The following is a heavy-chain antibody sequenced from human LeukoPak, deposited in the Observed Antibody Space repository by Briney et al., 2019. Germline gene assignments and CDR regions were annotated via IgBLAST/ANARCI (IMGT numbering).Heavy chain of an antibody. CDR2: IYYSGTT. CDR3: ARALGAFDI. V-gene: IGHV4-59*01. CDR1: GGSISSYY. J-gene: IGHJ3*02. D-gene: IGHD3-10*01. Sequence: SETLSLTCTVSGGSISSYYWSWIRQPPGKGLEWIGYIYYSGTTNYNPSLKSRVTISVDTSKNQFSLKLSSVTAADTAVYYCARALGAFDIWGQGTMVTVSS.